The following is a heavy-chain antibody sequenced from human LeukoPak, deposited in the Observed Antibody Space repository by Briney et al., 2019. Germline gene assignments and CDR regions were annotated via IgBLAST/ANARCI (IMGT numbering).Heavy chain of an antibody. D-gene: IGHD5-18*01. CDR1: GGSFSGCY. Sequence: SETLSLTCAVYGGSFSGCYWSWIRQPPGKGLEWIGEINHSGSTNYNPSLKSRVTISVDTSKNQFSLKLSSVTAADTAVYYCARNTAMVTGYYYYYYGMDVWGKGTTVTVSS. J-gene: IGHJ6*04. V-gene: IGHV4-34*01. CDR2: INHSGST. CDR3: ARNTAMVTGYYYYYYGMDV.